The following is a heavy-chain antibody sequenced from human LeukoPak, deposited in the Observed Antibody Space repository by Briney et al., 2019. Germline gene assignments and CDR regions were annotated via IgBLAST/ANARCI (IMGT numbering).Heavy chain of an antibody. V-gene: IGHV3-23*01. D-gene: IGHD1/OR15-1a*01. CDR2: ITGSGGST. CDR3: ARQGNNLDV. CDR1: GFTFSSHA. J-gene: IGHJ6*02. Sequence: GGSLRLSCAASGFTFSSHAMGWVRQAPGKGLEWVSSITGSGGSTYYGDSVKGRFTISRDNSKNTLYLQMNNLRAEDTAVYFCARQGNNLDVWGQGTTVTVSS.